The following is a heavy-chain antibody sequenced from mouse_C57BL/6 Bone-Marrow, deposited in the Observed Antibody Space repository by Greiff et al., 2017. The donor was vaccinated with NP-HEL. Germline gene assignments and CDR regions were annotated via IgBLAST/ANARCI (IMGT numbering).Heavy chain of an antibody. CDR3: KEPHVYGSIHWYFDV. J-gene: IGHJ1*03. V-gene: IGHV1-83*01. Sequence: VQLQQSGPELVKPGASVKMSCKASGYTFTDYYMHWVKQKPGKGLEWIGEIYPGSGNTYYNEKFKGKATLTADTHSSTAYMQLSSLTSEDTAVYFCAKEPHVYGSIHWYFDVWGTGTTVTVSS. CDR1: YTFTDYYM. CDR2: YPGSGNTY. D-gene: IGHD1-1*01.